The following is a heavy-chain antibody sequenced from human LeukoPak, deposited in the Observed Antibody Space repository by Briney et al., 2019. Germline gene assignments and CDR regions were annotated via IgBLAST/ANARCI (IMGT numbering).Heavy chain of an antibody. CDR1: GDTLNNYV. Sequence: ASVKVSCKASGDTLNNYVISWVRQAPGQGLEWMGRIIPILGIRNNAQKFQGRLTITADVSTSTAYMELTSLRSEDTAMYYCATYDYVWGTYRYSSEDWGQGTLVTVSS. CDR2: IIPILGIR. V-gene: IGHV1-69*04. J-gene: IGHJ4*02. D-gene: IGHD3-16*02. CDR3: ATYDYVWGTYRYSSED.